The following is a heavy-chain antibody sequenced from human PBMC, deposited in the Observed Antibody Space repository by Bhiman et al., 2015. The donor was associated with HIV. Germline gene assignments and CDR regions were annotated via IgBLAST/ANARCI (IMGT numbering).Heavy chain of an antibody. Sequence: EVQLVESGGGLIHPGGSLRLSCSASGFPLTGYTMNWVRRAPGKGLEWVSCIQGGKNAVYYTDSVKGRFTISRDSAKNSVYLQMDTLRAEDSAVYYCARGGGYFHLGSYHFDFWGQGTLVTVSS. CDR2: IQGGKNAV. D-gene: IGHD3-10*01. V-gene: IGHV3-48*01. CDR1: GFPLTGYT. J-gene: IGHJ4*02. CDR3: ARGGGYFHLGSYHFDF.